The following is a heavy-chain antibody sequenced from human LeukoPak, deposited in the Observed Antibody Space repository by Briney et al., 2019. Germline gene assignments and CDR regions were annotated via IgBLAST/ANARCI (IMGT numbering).Heavy chain of an antibody. J-gene: IGHJ5*02. CDR3: ARGGGITIFGVVTPLENWFDP. CDR2: ISAYNGNT. D-gene: IGHD3-3*01. Sequence: ASVKVSCKASGYTFTSYGISWVRQAPGQGLEWMGWISAYNGNTNYAQKPQGRVTMTTDTSTSTAYMELRSLRSDDTAVYYCARGGGITIFGVVTPLENWFDPWGQATLVTVSS. CDR1: GYTFTSYG. V-gene: IGHV1-18*01.